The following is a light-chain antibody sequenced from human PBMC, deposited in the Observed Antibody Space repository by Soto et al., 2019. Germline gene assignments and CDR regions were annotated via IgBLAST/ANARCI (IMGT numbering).Light chain of an antibody. Sequence: EIVLTQSPATLSLSPGERATLSCRASQSVSSYLAWYQQKPGQPPRLLIYDASNRATGIAARFSGSGSGTDFTLTISRLDPEDFAIYYCQQYNNWPCTFGQGTKLEIK. J-gene: IGKJ2*01. CDR2: DAS. V-gene: IGKV3-11*01. CDR3: QQYNNWPCT. CDR1: QSVSSY.